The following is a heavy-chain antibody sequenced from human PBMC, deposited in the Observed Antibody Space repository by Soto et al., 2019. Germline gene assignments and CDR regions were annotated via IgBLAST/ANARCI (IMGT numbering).Heavy chain of an antibody. CDR2: ISAYNGNT. V-gene: IGHV1-18*01. CDR3: ARDGSDGDYTLNYSYDYGMDV. Sequence: ASVKVSCKASGYTFTSYGISWVRQAPGQGLEWMGWISAYNGNTNYAQKLQGRVTMTTDTSTSTAYMELRSLRSDDTAVYYCARDGSDGDYTLNYSYDYGMDVWGQGTTVTVSS. CDR1: GYTFTSYG. J-gene: IGHJ6*02. D-gene: IGHD4-17*01.